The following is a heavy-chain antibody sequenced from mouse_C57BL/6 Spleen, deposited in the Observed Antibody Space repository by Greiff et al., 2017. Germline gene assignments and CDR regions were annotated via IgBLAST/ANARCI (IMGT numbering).Heavy chain of an antibody. CDR3: ARVPYYGSRRGYAMDY. CDR1: GYSITSGYY. Sequence: EVKVEESGPGLVKPSQSLSLTCSVTGYSITSGYYWNWIRQFPGNKLEWMGYISYDGSNNYNPSLKNRISITRDTSKNQFFLKLNSVTTEDTATYYCARVPYYGSRRGYAMDYWGQGTSVTVSS. V-gene: IGHV3-6*01. J-gene: IGHJ4*01. CDR2: ISYDGSN. D-gene: IGHD1-1*01.